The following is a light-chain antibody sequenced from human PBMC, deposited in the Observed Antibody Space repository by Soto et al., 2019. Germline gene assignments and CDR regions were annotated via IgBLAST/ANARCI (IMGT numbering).Light chain of an antibody. Sequence: QSVLTQPASVSASPAQSTTISSTGTSSDVGAYNYVSWYQQYPGKAPKLTIYDSTRRSSGVSNRFSGSKSGNAASLTISGLRAEDEVDYYGCSYTSSSSLVFGTGTKVTVL. CDR3: CSYTSSSSLV. V-gene: IGLV2-14*03. J-gene: IGLJ1*01. CDR2: DST. CDR1: SSDVGAYNY.